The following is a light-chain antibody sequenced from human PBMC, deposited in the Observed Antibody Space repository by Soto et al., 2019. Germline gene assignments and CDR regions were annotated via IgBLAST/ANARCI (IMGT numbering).Light chain of an antibody. J-gene: IGKJ1*01. Sequence: DIQMTQSPSTLSASVGDTVTITCRASQSISVWLAWYQQKAGKAPNLLIYKASRLESGVPSRFSGSGSETEFTLTISGLQPGDSATYYCQKYNSALWTFGQGTKVDIK. V-gene: IGKV1-5*03. CDR3: QKYNSALWT. CDR2: KAS. CDR1: QSISVW.